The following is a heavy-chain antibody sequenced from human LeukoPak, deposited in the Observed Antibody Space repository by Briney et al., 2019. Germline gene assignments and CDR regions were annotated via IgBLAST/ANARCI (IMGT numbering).Heavy chain of an antibody. Sequence: SETLSLTCTVSGGSISSSSYYWGWIRQPPGKGLEWIGSIYYSGSTYYNPSLKSRVTISVDTSKNQFSPKLSSVTAADTAVYYCARQLYCSSTSCWGSAFDIWGQGTMVTVSS. CDR3: ARQLYCSSTSCWGSAFDI. J-gene: IGHJ3*02. D-gene: IGHD2-2*01. CDR1: GGSISSSSYY. V-gene: IGHV4-39*01. CDR2: IYYSGST.